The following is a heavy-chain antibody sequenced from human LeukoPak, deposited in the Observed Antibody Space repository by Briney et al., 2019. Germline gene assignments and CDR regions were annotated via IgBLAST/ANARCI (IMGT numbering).Heavy chain of an antibody. V-gene: IGHV1-46*01. CDR1: GYTFTSYY. Sequence: ASVKVSCKAAGYTFTSYYMHWVRQAPGQGLEWMGIINPSGGSTSYAQKFQGRVTMTRDTSTSTVYMELSSLRSEDTAVYYCARDQGDYGEFDYWGQGTLVTVSS. J-gene: IGHJ4*02. CDR2: INPSGGST. CDR3: ARDQGDYGEFDY. D-gene: IGHD4-17*01.